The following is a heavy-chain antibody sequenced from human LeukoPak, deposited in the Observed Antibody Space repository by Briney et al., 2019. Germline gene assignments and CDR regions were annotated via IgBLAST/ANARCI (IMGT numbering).Heavy chain of an antibody. CDR1: GGPFSGYY. V-gene: IGHV4-34*01. D-gene: IGHD2-2*01. CDR3: ARGRGRYCSSTSCRNWFDP. J-gene: IGHJ5*02. CDR2: INHSGST. Sequence: SETLSLTCAVYGGPFSGYYWSWIRQPPGKGLEWIGEINHSGSTNYNPSLKSRVTISVDTSKNQFSLKLSSVTAADTAVYYCARGRGRYCSSTSCRNWFDPWGQGTLVTVSS.